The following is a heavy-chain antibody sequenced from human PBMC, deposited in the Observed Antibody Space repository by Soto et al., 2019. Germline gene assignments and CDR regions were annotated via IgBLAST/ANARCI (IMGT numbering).Heavy chain of an antibody. CDR1: GYTFTRYG. V-gene: IGHV1-18*01. D-gene: IGHD1-1*01. J-gene: IGHJ4*02. Sequence: QVHLVQSGAEVKKPGASVKVSCKASGYTFTRYGITWVRQAPGQGLEWMGWISAHNGNTDYAQKLQGRVIVTRDTSTSTAYMELRSLISDDTAVYYGARGRYGDYWGQGARVTVSS. CDR2: ISAHNGNT. CDR3: ARGRYGDY.